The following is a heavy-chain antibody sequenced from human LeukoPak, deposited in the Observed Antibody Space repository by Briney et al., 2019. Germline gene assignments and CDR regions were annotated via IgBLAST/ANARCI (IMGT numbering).Heavy chain of an antibody. CDR3: AREMATVSMRLFDF. V-gene: IGHV4-59*12. D-gene: IGHD5-24*01. Sequence: SETLSLTCTVSGGSMNNYYWTWIRQPPGKGLEWIGYIYNSGTTNYNPSLKSRVIISVDTSKNQFSLKVTPVTAADTAVYYCAREMATVSMRLFDFWGQGTLVTVSS. J-gene: IGHJ4*02. CDR1: GGSMNNYY. CDR2: IYNSGTT.